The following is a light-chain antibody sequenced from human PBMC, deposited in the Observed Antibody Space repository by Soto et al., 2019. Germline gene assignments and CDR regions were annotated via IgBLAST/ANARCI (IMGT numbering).Light chain of an antibody. CDR2: KAS. CDR1: QSISVW. Sequence: DKQVSQSPSTVSATEGARVPITCRASQSISVWLAWYQQKAGKAPNLLIYKASRLESGVPSRFSGSGSETEFTLTISGLQPGESATYYCQQYNIYSPTFGQGTKVDIK. V-gene: IGKV1-5*03. J-gene: IGKJ1*01. CDR3: QQYNIYSPT.